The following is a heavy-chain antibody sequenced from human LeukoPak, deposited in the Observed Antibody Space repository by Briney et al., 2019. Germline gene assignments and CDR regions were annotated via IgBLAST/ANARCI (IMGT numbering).Heavy chain of an antibody. CDR1: GLTFSSFA. Sequence: PGGSLRLSCVVSGLTFSSFAMSWVRQAPGKGLEWDSAISGSGGSTYYVDSVKGRITISRDNSKNTLYLQMNSLRAEDTAVYYCAKYTGRRAFDMWGQGTMVTVSS. CDR3: AKYTGRRAFDM. CDR2: ISGSGGST. V-gene: IGHV3-23*01. J-gene: IGHJ3*02. D-gene: IGHD7-27*01.